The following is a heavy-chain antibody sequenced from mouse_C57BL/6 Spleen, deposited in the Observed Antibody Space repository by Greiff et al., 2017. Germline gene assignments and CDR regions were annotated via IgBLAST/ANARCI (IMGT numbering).Heavy chain of an antibody. CDR3: ARFYYYGSSYFDY. J-gene: IGHJ2*01. CDR2: INPNNGGT. CDR1: GYTFTDYY. V-gene: IGHV1-26*01. Sequence: EVQLQQSGPELVKPGASVKISCKASGYTFTDYYMNWVKQSHGKSLEWIGDINPNNGGTSYNQKFKGKATLTVDKSSSTAYMELRSLTSEDSAVYYCARFYYYGSSYFDYWGQGTTLTVSS. D-gene: IGHD1-1*01.